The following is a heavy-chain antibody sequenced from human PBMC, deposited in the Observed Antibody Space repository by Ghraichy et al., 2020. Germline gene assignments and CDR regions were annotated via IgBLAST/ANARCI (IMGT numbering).Heavy chain of an antibody. V-gene: IGHV1-69*04. D-gene: IGHD3-22*01. CDR2: IIPILGIA. Sequence: SVKVSCKASGGTFSSYAISWVRQAPGQGLEWMGRIIPILGIANYAQKFQGRVTITADKSTSTAYMELSSLRSEDTAVYYCARRYYDSSGYSGLHYWGQGTLVTVSS. CDR1: GGTFSSYA. J-gene: IGHJ4*02. CDR3: ARRYYDSSGYSGLHY.